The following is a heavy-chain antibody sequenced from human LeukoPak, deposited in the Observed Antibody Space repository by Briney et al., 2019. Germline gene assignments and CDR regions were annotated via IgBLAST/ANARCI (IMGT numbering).Heavy chain of an antibody. Sequence: GGSLRLSCAASGFTFSSYGTHWVRQAPGKGLEWVAVISYDGSNKYYADSVKGRFTISRDNSKNTLYLQMNSLRAEDTAVYYCAKGDYYDSSGYYYYYGMDVWGQGTTVTVSS. D-gene: IGHD3-22*01. CDR3: AKGDYYDSSGYYYYYGMDV. V-gene: IGHV3-30*18. CDR1: GFTFSSYG. CDR2: ISYDGSNK. J-gene: IGHJ6*02.